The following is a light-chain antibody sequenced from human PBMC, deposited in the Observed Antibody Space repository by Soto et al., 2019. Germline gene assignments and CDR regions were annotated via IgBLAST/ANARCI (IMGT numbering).Light chain of an antibody. CDR1: QSVSSNY. Sequence: EIVLTQSPGTLSLSPGERATLSCRTCQSVSSNYLAWYQQKPGQAPRLLIYGASSRATGSPDRFSGSGSGTDFNLTISRLEPEDVAVYYCQQYGSSGRTFGQGTKVDI. V-gene: IGKV3-20*01. J-gene: IGKJ1*01. CDR2: GAS. CDR3: QQYGSSGRT.